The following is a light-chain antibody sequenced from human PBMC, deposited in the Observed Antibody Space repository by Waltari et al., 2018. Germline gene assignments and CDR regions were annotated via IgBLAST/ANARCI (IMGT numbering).Light chain of an antibody. CDR1: RPDFGGYFF. CDR3: SSYSSTTTRVI. Sequence: QSAMTQPASGSGSPGQSLPLSCTGSRPDFGGYFFFSWYQHHPGTSPTLILYGVSNRPSWVSDRFSGSKSDNTASLTISGLQTEDEADYYCSSYSSTTTRVIFGGGTRLTVL. J-gene: IGLJ2*01. CDR2: GVS. V-gene: IGLV2-14*03.